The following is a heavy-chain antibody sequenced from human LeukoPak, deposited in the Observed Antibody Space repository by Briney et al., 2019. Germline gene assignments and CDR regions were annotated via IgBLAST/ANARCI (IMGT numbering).Heavy chain of an antibody. CDR1: GFPFYSFA. V-gene: IGHV3-23*01. Sequence: GGSLKLSFAASGFPFYSFAMRWVPPAPGKGAGWVSSINCSGGSTYYVDFVKGRFTISRDNSKNTLYLQMNSLRAEDTAVYYCAKGRASGTLYYYGMDVGGKGTTVTVS. D-gene: IGHD1-1*01. CDR2: INCSGGST. J-gene: IGHJ6*04. CDR3: AKGRASGTLYYYGMDV.